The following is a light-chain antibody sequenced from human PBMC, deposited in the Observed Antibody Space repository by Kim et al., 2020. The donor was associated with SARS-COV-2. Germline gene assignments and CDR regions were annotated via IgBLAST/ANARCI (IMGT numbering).Light chain of an antibody. CDR3: QSFDSNIQV. V-gene: IGLV6-57*01. J-gene: IGLJ3*02. Sequence: GKTVANACPRSSGSIASTNVQWYQQRPGTSPTAVIFENNQRPSGVPDRFSGSIDGYSNSASLSISGLKTEDEADYYCQSFDSNIQVFGGGTQLTVL. CDR2: ENN. CDR1: SGSIASTN.